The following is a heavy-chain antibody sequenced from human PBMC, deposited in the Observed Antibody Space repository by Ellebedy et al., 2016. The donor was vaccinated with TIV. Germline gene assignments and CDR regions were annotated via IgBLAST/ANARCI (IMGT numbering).Heavy chain of an antibody. CDR3: ARHANGGVFFDY. CDR1: GFTFSIYA. V-gene: IGHV3-7*03. D-gene: IGHD3-16*01. J-gene: IGHJ4*02. Sequence: GESLKISCAASGFTFSIYAMGWVRQAPGTGPAWVAHIVSDGSGPLYAHSVVGRFTISRDNTRNSLSLQMTSLRAEDTAVYYCARHANGGVFFDYWGQGTPVTVSS. CDR2: IVSDGSGP.